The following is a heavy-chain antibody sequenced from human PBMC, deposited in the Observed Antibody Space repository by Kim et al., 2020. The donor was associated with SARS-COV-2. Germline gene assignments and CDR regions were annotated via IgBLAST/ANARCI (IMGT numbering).Heavy chain of an antibody. V-gene: IGHV1-69*01. J-gene: IGHJ4*02. D-gene: IGHD3-10*01. Sequence: TASYAQKVQGRVTITADESTSTAYMELSSLRSEDTAVYYCARFSGDSPYYWGQGTLVTVSS. CDR3: ARFSGDSPYY. CDR2: TA.